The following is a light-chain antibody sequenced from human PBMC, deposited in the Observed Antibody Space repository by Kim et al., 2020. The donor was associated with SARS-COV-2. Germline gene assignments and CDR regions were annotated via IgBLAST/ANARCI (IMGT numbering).Light chain of an antibody. J-gene: IGKJ5*01. CDR3: QHYNSYPIT. CDR1: QGISNS. CDR2: AAS. V-gene: IGKV1-16*01. Sequence: VGDRVPITCRESQGISNSLAWSQQKSVKAPKSLIYAASSLQSGVPSRFSGSGSGTDFIRTISSLQPEVFATYYCQHYNSYPITFGQGTRLEIK.